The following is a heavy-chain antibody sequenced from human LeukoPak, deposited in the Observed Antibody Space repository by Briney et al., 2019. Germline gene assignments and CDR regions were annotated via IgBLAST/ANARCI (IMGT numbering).Heavy chain of an antibody. CDR2: INHSGST. V-gene: IGHV4-34*01. Sequence: SETLSLTCAVYGGSFSGYYWSWIRQPPGKGLEWIGEINHSGSTNHNPSLKSRVTISVDTSNNQFSLRLGSVTAADTAVYHCARHCCSGPAKRVFDIWGQGIMVTVSS. CDR1: GGSFSGYY. CDR3: ARHCCSGPAKRVFDI. J-gene: IGHJ3*02. D-gene: IGHD2-15*01.